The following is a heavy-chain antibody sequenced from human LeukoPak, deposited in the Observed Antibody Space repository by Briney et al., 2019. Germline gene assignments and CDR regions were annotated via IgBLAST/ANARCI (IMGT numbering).Heavy chain of an antibody. D-gene: IGHD3-22*01. CDR1: GFTVSSNY. CDR2: IYSGGST. V-gene: IGHV3-53*01. J-gene: IGHJ6*02. CDR3: ASSYYDSSEFRPHYYYYGMDV. Sequence: GGSLRLSCAASGFTVSSNYMSWVRQAPGKGLEWVSVIYSGGSTYYADSVKGRFTISRDNSKNTLYLQMNSLRAEDTAVYYCASSYYDSSEFRPHYYYYGMDVWGQGTTVTVSS.